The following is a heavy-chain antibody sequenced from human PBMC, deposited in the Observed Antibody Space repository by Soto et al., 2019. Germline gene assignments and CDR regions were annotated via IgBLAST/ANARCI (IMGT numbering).Heavy chain of an antibody. CDR2: ISIYNGNT. J-gene: IGHJ4*02. Sequence: ASVKVSCKASGYTFSDYDMNWVRQAPGQGLEWMGWISIYNGNTDYAQNLQGRVSMTTDTATNTAYMELRSLRSADTAIYYCARSDHYDSRGYPMDFWGQRTLVIVSS. CDR1: GYTFSDYD. CDR3: ARSDHYDSRGYPMDF. D-gene: IGHD3-22*01. V-gene: IGHV1-18*04.